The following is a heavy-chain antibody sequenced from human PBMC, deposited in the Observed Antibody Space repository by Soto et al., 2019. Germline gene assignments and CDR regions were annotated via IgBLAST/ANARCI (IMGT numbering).Heavy chain of an antibody. CDR1: GYTFTGYY. CDR3: ARDRCITMIVGGWYYYYGMDV. Sequence: ASVKVSCKASGYTFTGYYMHWVRQAPGQGLEWMGWIDPNSGGTNYAQKFQGRVTMTRDTSISTAYMELSRLRSDGTAVYYCARDRCITMIVGGWYYYYGMDVWGQGTTVTVSS. CDR2: IDPNSGGT. V-gene: IGHV1-2*02. J-gene: IGHJ6*02. D-gene: IGHD3-22*01.